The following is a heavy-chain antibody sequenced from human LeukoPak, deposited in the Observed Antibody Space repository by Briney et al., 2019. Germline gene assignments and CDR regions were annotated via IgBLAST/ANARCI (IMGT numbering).Heavy chain of an antibody. CDR2: TYYRSKWYN. D-gene: IGHD6-13*01. Sequence: SQTLSLTCAISGDSVSSNSAAWNWIGQSPSRGLEWLGRTYYRSKWYNEYAVSVQSRITINPDTSKNQFSLQLNSVTPEDTAIYYCAGAYSLLYWGQGTLVTVSS. CDR1: GDSVSSNSAA. J-gene: IGHJ4*02. CDR3: AGAYSLLY. V-gene: IGHV6-1*01.